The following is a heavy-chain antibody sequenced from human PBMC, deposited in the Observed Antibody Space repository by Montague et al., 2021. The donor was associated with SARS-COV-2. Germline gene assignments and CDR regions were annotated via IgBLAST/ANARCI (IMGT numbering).Heavy chain of an antibody. D-gene: IGHD7-27*01. CDR3: VGDPGDPDTFDF. J-gene: IGHJ4*02. V-gene: IGHV3-33*01. Sequence: SLRLSCAASGFTHSKYGVHWVRQAPGKGLEWVASIWNDGRKKHHADSVKGRFTSSRDNSNNMLYLQMDSLRADDAGVYYCVGDPGDPDTFDFWGQGTQVTVSS. CDR1: GFTHSKYG. CDR2: IWNDGRKK.